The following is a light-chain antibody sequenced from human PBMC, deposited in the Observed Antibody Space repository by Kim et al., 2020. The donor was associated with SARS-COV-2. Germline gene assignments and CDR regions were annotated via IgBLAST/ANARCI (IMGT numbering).Light chain of an antibody. CDR1: SSDIGAYNY. Sequence: GQSITISCIGTSSDIGAYNYVSGYQQNPGKAPKLLMFDVSKRPSGVSNRFSGSKSGNAASLTIFGLQAEDEADYYCSSYTTTTTWVFGGGTQLTVL. CDR2: DVS. V-gene: IGLV2-14*01. CDR3: SSYTTTTTWV. J-gene: IGLJ2*01.